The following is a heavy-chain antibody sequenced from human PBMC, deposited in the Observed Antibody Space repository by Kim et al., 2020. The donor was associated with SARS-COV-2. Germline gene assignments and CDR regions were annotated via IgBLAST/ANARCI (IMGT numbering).Heavy chain of an antibody. D-gene: IGHD6-19*01. CDR1: GYTFTNYL. CDR3: VPSSVSYYFDY. Sequence: ASVKVSCKASGYTFTNYLMHWVRQAPGQRLEWMGWVDPGNGNTKYSQKFQGRVTITRDTSATTAYMELSSLRSEDTAVYYCVPSSVSYYFDYWGQGTLVTVSS. J-gene: IGHJ4*02. V-gene: IGHV1-3*01. CDR2: VDPGNGNT.